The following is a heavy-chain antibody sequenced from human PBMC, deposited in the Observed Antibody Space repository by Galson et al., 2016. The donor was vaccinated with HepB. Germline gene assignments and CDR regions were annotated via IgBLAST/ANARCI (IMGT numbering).Heavy chain of an antibody. CDR3: ARGIDTYYDFWSGFDY. Sequence: SLRLSCAASGFTFSSYAMHWVRQAPGKGLEWVAVISYDGSNKYYADSVKGRFTISRDNSKNTLYLQMNSLRAEDTAVYYCARGIDTYYDFWSGFDYWGQGTLVTVSS. V-gene: IGHV3-30*04. J-gene: IGHJ4*02. CDR2: ISYDGSNK. D-gene: IGHD3-3*01. CDR1: GFTFSSYA.